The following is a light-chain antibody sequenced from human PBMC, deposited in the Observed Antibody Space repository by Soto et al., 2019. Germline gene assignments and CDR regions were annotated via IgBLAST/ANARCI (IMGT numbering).Light chain of an antibody. CDR1: NSDVGAYNY. Sequence: QSALTQPASVSGSPGQSITISCTGTNSDVGAYNYVSWYQQHPGKAPKLLIYEVSHRPSGVSYRFSGSKSGNTASLTISGLQAEDEADFYCSAYTTTRSLVFGGGTKLTVL. CDR3: SAYTTTRSLV. J-gene: IGLJ2*01. V-gene: IGLV2-14*01. CDR2: EVS.